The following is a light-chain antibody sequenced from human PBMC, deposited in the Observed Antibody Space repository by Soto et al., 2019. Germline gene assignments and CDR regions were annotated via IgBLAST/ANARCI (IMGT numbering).Light chain of an antibody. CDR3: QQYGRA. CDR2: GAS. Sequence: EIVLSYSPGTMALSPGERATLSCRATQSVSSSYLAWYQQKPGQAPRLLIYGASSRATGIPDRFSGSGSGIDFTLIISRLEPEDFAVYYCQQYGRAFGQGTKVDIK. J-gene: IGKJ1*01. CDR1: QSVSSSY. V-gene: IGKV3-20*01.